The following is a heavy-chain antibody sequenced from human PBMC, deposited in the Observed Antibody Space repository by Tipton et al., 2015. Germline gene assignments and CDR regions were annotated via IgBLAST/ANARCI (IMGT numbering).Heavy chain of an antibody. CDR1: GFTFSSYA. CDR2: ISGSGGTT. J-gene: IGHJ6*02. CDR3: AGSFGVVSYQSAMDV. Sequence: GSLRLSCAASGFTFSSYAMSWVRQAPGKGLQWVSAISGSGGTTYYADSVKGRFTISRDNSKKTVYLQMNDLRVEDTAAYYCAGSFGVVSYQSAMDVWGQGTTVTVSS. D-gene: IGHD3-3*01. V-gene: IGHV3-23*01.